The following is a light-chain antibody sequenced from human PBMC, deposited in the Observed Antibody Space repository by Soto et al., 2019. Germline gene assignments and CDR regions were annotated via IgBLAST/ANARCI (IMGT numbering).Light chain of an antibody. Sequence: EIVLTQSPGTLSLSPGEGATLSCRASQSVSSNFLAWYQQKPGQAPRLLIYGASSRATGIPDRFSGSGSGTDFTLTISRLEPEDFAVYYCQYYGSAPSTFGQGTRLEI. V-gene: IGKV3-20*01. CDR3: QYYGSAPST. CDR1: QSVSSNF. J-gene: IGKJ5*01. CDR2: GAS.